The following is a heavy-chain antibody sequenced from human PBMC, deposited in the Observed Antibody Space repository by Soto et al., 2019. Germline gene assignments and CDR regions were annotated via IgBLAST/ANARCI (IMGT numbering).Heavy chain of an antibody. V-gene: IGHV4-34*01. J-gene: IGHJ5*02. Sequence: QVQLQQWGAGLLKPSETLSLTCAVYGGSFSGYYWSWIRQPPGKGLEWIGEINHSGSTNYNPSLKRRVTISVDTSKNQFSLKLSSVTAADTAVYYCARAYYGSGSSDRNWFDPWGQGTLVTVSS. D-gene: IGHD3-10*01. CDR1: GGSFSGYY. CDR2: INHSGST. CDR3: ARAYYGSGSSDRNWFDP.